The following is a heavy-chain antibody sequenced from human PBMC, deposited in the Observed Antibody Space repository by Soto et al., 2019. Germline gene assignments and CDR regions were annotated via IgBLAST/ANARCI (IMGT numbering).Heavy chain of an antibody. J-gene: IGHJ4*02. D-gene: IGHD2-2*01. V-gene: IGHV1-69*06. CDR2: IIPFFDST. CDR1: GGSFNTLS. Sequence: QVQLVQSGAEGKRPGSSVKVSCTPSGGSFNTLSINWVRQAPGQGLEWMGAIIPFFDSTNYAQKFQDRVTITADKSLGTAYMELTSLRSDATAVYYCTTRDQGRFGQWGQGTPLTVSS. CDR3: TTRDQGRFGQ.